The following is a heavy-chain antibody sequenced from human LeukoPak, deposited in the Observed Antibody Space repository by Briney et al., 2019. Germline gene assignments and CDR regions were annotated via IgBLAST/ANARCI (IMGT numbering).Heavy chain of an antibody. CDR1: GFTFTSYD. CDR2: ISSSDTQV. D-gene: IGHD2-21*02. J-gene: IGHJ4*02. V-gene: IGHV3-21*01. CDR3: ARVYCGGDCYPDY. Sequence: PGTSLRLSCAASGFTFTSYDMNWVRQAPGKGLEWLSLISSSDTQVYYADSVKGRFTISRDNAKKTLYLQMNSLRAEDTAVYYCARVYCGGDCYPDYWGQGTLVTVSS.